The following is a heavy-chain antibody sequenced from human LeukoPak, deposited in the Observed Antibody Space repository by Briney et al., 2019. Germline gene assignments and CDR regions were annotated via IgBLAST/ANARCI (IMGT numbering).Heavy chain of an antibody. J-gene: IGHJ4*02. CDR1: GFTFSTYA. CDR3: AVVAGRFPPDY. CDR2: TSFDESNK. Sequence: GGSLRLSCAASGFTFSTYAMHWVRQAPGKGLEWVAFTSFDESNKFYADSVEGRFTISRDNSKKTLFLQMNNLRVDDTAMYYCAVVAGRFPPDYWGQGTLVTVSS. V-gene: IGHV3-30-3*01. D-gene: IGHD6-19*01.